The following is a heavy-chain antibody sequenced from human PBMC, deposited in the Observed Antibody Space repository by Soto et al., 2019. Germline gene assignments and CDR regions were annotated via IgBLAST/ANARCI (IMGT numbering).Heavy chain of an antibody. V-gene: IGHV1-2*04. D-gene: IGHD3-3*01. CDR2: INPNSGGT. Sequence: ASVKVSCKASVYTFTGYYMHWVRQAPGQGLEWMGWINPNSGGTNYAQKFQGWVTMTRDTSISTAYMELSRLRSDDTAVYYCARAYYDFWSGYSLPDYWGQGTLVTVSS. CDR3: ARAYYDFWSGYSLPDY. J-gene: IGHJ4*02. CDR1: VYTFTGYY.